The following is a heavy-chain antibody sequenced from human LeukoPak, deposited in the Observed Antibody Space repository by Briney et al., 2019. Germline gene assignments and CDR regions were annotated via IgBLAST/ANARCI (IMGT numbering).Heavy chain of an antibody. D-gene: IGHD3-22*01. CDR3: AKDTIAYYYDSSGYFPY. V-gene: IGHV3-23*01. Sequence: PGGSLRLSCAASGFTFSSYAMSWVRQAPGKGLEWVLAISGSGGSTYYADSVKGRFTISRDNSKNTLYLQMNSLRAEDTAVYYCAKDTIAYYYDSSGYFPYWGQGTLVTVSS. CDR1: GFTFSSYA. CDR2: ISGSGGST. J-gene: IGHJ4*02.